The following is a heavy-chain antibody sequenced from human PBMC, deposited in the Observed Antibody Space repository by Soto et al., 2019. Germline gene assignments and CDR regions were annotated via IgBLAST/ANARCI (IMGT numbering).Heavy chain of an antibody. CDR2: ISTNGGAT. V-gene: IGHV3-23*01. CDR3: AKATVFTAVEDN. Sequence: PGGSLRLSCAASGFTFSSYAMSWVRQAPGKGLEWVSAISTNGGATYYADSVKGRFTISRDNSKNTLYLQMNSLRAEDTAVYYCAKATVFTAVEDNWGQGTLVTSPQ. D-gene: IGHD1-1*01. CDR1: GFTFSSYA. J-gene: IGHJ4*02.